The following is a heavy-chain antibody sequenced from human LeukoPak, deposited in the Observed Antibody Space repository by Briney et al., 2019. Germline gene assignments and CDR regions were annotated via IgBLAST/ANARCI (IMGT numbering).Heavy chain of an antibody. CDR1: GFTFTSYS. CDR2: ISSSSSYI. Sequence: GGSLRLSCAASGFTFTSYSMNWVRQAPGKGLEWVSSISSSSSYIYYADSVKGRFTISRDNSKNTLYLQMNSLRTEDTAVYYCAKPLYSSSSGFEYWGQGTLVTVSS. CDR3: AKPLYSSSSGFEY. V-gene: IGHV3-21*01. D-gene: IGHD6-6*01. J-gene: IGHJ4*02.